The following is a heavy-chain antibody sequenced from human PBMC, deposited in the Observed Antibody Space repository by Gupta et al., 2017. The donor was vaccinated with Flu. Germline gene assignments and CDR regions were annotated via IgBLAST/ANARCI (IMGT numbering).Heavy chain of an antibody. D-gene: IGHD2-15*01. V-gene: IGHV3-7*01. CDR2: IKQDGSGK. J-gene: IGHJ4*02. Sequence: RSWVRQAPGKGREWVVNIKQDGSGKYYVDSVKGRFTMARDNAKNSLYLQMNSLRAEDTAVYYCARDWYCRGGSCSRFDYWGQGTLVTVSS. CDR3: ARDWYCRGGSCSRFDY.